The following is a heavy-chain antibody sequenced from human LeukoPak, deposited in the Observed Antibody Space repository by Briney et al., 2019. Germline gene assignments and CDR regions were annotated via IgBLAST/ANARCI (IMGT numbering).Heavy chain of an antibody. Sequence: PGGSLRLSCAASGFTFSSYWMHWVRQAPGKGLVWVSRIHSGGASTSYADSVKGRFTMSRDNAKNTLCLQMNRLRAEDTAVYYCASWDLRGYSYGTLGYWGQGTRVTVSS. CDR3: ASWDLRGYSYGTLGY. V-gene: IGHV3-74*01. CDR2: IHSGGAST. D-gene: IGHD5-18*01. J-gene: IGHJ4*02. CDR1: GFTFSSYW.